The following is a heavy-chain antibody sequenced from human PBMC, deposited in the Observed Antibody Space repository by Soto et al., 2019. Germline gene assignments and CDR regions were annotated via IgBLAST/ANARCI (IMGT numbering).Heavy chain of an antibody. CDR1: GFTFSNYA. D-gene: IGHD2-21*02. CDR2: ISGSGVST. Sequence: GGSLRLSCAASGFTFSNYAMSWVRQAPGEGLEWVSSISGSGVSTYYADSVKGRFTISRDNSKNTLYLQMNNLGAEDTYIYYSGSTYYNPSLKSRVTISVDTSKNQFSLKLSSVTAADTAVYYCASNTPGDFWSGYYQDYYYYGMDVWGQGTTVTVSS. J-gene: IGHJ6*02. CDR3: GSTYYNPSLKSRVTISVDTSKNQFSLKLSSVTAADTAVYYCASNTPGDFWSGYYQDYYYYGMDV. V-gene: IGHV3-23*01.